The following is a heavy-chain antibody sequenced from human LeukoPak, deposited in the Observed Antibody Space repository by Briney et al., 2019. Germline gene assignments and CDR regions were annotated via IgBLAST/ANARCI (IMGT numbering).Heavy chain of an antibody. CDR2: INHSGST. CDR3: ARHNADYDILTGYSHFHYYFDY. Sequence: SETLSLTCAVYGGSFSGYYWSWIRQPPGKGLEWIGEINHSGSTNYNPSLKSRVTISVDTSKNQFSLKLSSVTAADTAVYYCARHNADYDILTGYSHFHYYFDYWGQGTLVTVSS. CDR1: GGSFSGYY. D-gene: IGHD3-9*01. V-gene: IGHV4-34*01. J-gene: IGHJ4*02.